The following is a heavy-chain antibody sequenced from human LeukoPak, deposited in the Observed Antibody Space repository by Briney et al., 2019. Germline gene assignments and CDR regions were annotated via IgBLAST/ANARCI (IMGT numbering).Heavy chain of an antibody. CDR3: TTDIFDPSGWPFY. J-gene: IGHJ4*02. V-gene: IGHV3-15*01. CDR1: GFTFSNAW. CDR2: IKSKTDGGTT. D-gene: IGHD6-19*01. Sequence: PGGSLRLSCAASGFTFSNAWTSWVRQAPGKGLEWVGRIKSKTDGGTTDYAALVKGRFTISRDDSKNTLYLQMNSLKTEDTAVYYCTTDIFDPSGWPFYWGQGTLVTVSS.